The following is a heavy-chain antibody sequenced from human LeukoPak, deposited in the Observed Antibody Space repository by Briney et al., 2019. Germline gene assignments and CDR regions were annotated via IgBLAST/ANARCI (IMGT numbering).Heavy chain of an antibody. D-gene: IGHD2-2*01. CDR1: GGSISGYY. V-gene: IGHV4-4*07. CDR3: ARVVVVPAEPDDYYYMDV. Sequence: SETLSLTCTVSGGSISGYYWSWIRQPAGKGLEWIGRIYTSGSTHYNPSLKSRVTMSVDTSKNQFPLKLSSVTAADTAVYYCARVVVVPAEPDDYYYMDVWGKGTTVTVSS. CDR2: IYTSGST. J-gene: IGHJ6*03.